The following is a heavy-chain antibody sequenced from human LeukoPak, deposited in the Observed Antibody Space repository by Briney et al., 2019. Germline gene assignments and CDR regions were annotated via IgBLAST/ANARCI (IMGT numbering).Heavy chain of an antibody. CDR2: IIPIFGTA. CDR3: ASDDGCSGGSCYSDY. J-gene: IGHJ4*02. Sequence: ASVKVSCKASGGTFSSYAISWVRQAPGQGLEWMGGIIPIFGTANYAQKFQGRVTITADESTSTAYMELSSLRSEDTAVYYCASDDGCSGGSCYSDYWGQGTLVTVSS. CDR1: GGTFSSYA. V-gene: IGHV1-69*13. D-gene: IGHD2-15*01.